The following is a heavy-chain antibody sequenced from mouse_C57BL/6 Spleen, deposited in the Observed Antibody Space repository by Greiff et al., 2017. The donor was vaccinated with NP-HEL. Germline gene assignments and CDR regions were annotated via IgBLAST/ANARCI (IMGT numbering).Heavy chain of an antibody. CDR2: INYDGSST. V-gene: IGHV5-16*01. CDR1: GFTFSDYY. J-gene: IGHJ1*03. D-gene: IGHD1-1*01. CDR3: ARGGVADWYFDV. Sequence: EVKLVESEGGLVQPGSSMKLSCTASGFTFSDYYMAWVRQVPEKGLEWVANINYDGSSTYYLDSLKSRFIISRDNAKNILYLQMSSLKSEDTATYYCARGGVADWYFDVWGTGTTVTVSS.